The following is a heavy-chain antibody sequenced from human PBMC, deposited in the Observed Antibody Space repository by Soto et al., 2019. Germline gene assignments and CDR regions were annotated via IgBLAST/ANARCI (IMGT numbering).Heavy chain of an antibody. CDR3: ATVVDTAMVTRHYYGMDV. J-gene: IGHJ6*02. CDR1: GGTFSSYA. V-gene: IGHV1-69*13. Sequence: ASVKVSCKASGGTFSSYAISWVRQAPGQGLEWMGGIIPIFGTANYAQKFQGRVTITADESTSTAYMELSSLRSEDTAVYYCATVVDTAMVTRHYYGMDVWGQGTTVTVSS. CDR2: IIPIFGTA. D-gene: IGHD5-18*01.